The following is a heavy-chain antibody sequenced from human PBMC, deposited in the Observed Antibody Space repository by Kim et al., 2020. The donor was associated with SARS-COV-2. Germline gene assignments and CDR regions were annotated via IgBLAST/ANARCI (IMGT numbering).Heavy chain of an antibody. CDR1: GFTFSSYG. Sequence: GGSLRLSCAASGFTFSSYGMHWVRQAPGKGLEWVAVIWYDGSNKYYADSVKGRFTISRDNSKNTLYLQMNSLRAEDTAVYYCAREGNWDYDILNYYYYGMDVWGQGATVTVSS. D-gene: IGHD3-9*01. CDR2: IWYDGSNK. V-gene: IGHV3-33*01. CDR3: AREGNWDYDILNYYYYGMDV. J-gene: IGHJ6*02.